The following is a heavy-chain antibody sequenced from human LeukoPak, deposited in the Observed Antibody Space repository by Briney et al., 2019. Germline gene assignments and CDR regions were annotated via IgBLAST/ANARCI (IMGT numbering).Heavy chain of an antibody. V-gene: IGHV3-48*01. Sequence: SGGSLRLSCAASGFTFSSYSMNWVRQAPGKGLEWVSYISSSSSTIYYADSVKGRFTVSRDNAKNSLYLQMNSLRAEDTAVYYCARCSYGSSGGTSMPGLDYWGQGTLVTVSS. CDR3: ARCSYGSSGGTSMPGLDY. D-gene: IGHD5-18*01. CDR1: GFTFSSYS. J-gene: IGHJ4*02. CDR2: ISSSSSTI.